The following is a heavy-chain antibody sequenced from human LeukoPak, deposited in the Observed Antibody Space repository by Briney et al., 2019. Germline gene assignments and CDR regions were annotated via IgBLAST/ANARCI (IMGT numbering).Heavy chain of an antibody. Sequence: PSETLSLTCTVSVGSISSYYWSWIRQPAGKGLECSGRIYTSGSTNYNPSLKSRVTMSVDTSKNQFSLKLSSVTAADTAVYYCARDGTGIAAAGTNYYYYMDVWGKGTTVTVSS. CDR2: IYTSGST. CDR1: VGSISSYY. V-gene: IGHV4-4*07. D-gene: IGHD6-13*01. J-gene: IGHJ6*03. CDR3: ARDGTGIAAAGTNYYYYMDV.